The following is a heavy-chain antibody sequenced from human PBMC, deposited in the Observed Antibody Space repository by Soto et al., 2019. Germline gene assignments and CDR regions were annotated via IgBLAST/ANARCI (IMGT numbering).Heavy chain of an antibody. Sequence: GASVKVSCKASGYTFTGYYMHWVRQAPGQGLEWMGWINPNSGGTHYAQKFQGWVTMTRDTSISTAYMELSRLRSDDTAVYYCARGWDLDWLLLFYWGQGTLVTVSS. CDR1: GYTFTGYY. V-gene: IGHV1-2*04. D-gene: IGHD3-9*01. CDR2: INPNSGGT. J-gene: IGHJ4*02. CDR3: ARGWDLDWLLLFY.